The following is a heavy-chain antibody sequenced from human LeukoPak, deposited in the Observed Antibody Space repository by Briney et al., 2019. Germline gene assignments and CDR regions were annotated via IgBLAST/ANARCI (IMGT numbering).Heavy chain of an antibody. Sequence: PGGSLRLSCAASGLTVSSNYMSWVRQAPGKGLVWVSHINSDGSITSYADSVKGRFTISRDNAKNTLYLQMNSLRAEDTAVYYCARDAVDTANAVWGQGTTVTVSS. CDR2: INSDGSIT. CDR1: GLTVSSNY. CDR3: ARDAVDTANAV. V-gene: IGHV3-74*01. D-gene: IGHD5-18*01. J-gene: IGHJ6*02.